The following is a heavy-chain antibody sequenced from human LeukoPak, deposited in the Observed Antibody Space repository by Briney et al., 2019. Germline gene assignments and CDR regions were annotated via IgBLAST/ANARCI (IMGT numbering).Heavy chain of an antibody. D-gene: IGHD2-2*01. CDR2: FDPEDGET. CDR1: GYTLTELS. J-gene: IGHJ3*02. Sequence: GASVKVSCKVSGYTLTELSMHWVRQAPGKGLEWMGGFDPEDGETIYAQKFQGRVTMTEDTSTDTAYMELSSLRSEDTAVYYCATPTLGYCSSTSCQNDAFDIWGQGTMVTVSS. CDR3: ATPTLGYCSSTSCQNDAFDI. V-gene: IGHV1-24*01.